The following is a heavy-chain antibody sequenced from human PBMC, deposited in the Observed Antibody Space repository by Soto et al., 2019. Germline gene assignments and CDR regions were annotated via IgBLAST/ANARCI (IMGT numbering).Heavy chain of an antibody. CDR2: IGTAGDT. J-gene: IGHJ5*02. D-gene: IGHD1-1*01. CDR1: GFTFSSYD. CDR3: ARAEKLEPGEEAFDP. Sequence: GGSLRLSCAASGFTFSSYDMHWVRQATGKGLEWVSAIGTAGDTYYPGSVKGRFTNSRENAKNSLYLQMNSLRAEDTAVYYCARAEKLEPGEEAFDPWGQGTLVTVSS. V-gene: IGHV3-13*01.